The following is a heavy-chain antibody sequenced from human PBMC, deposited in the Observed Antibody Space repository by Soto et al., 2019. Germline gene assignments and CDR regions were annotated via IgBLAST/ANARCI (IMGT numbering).Heavy chain of an antibody. CDR3: ASGSSWYIDY. V-gene: IGHV4-61*01. CDR2: IYYSGST. CDR1: GGSVSSGSYY. J-gene: IGHJ4*02. D-gene: IGHD6-13*01. Sequence: SETLSLTCTVSGGSVSSGSYYWSWIRQPPGKGLEWIGYIYYSGSTNYNPSLKSRVTISVDTSKNQFSLKLSSVAAADTAVYYCASGSSWYIDYWGQGTLVTSPQ.